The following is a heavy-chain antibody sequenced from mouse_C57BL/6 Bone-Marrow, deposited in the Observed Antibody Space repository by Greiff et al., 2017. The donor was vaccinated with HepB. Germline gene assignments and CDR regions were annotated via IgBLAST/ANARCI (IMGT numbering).Heavy chain of an antibody. CDR1: GFTFSSYG. V-gene: IGHV5-6*02. D-gene: IGHD1-1*01. J-gene: IGHJ4*01. CDR3: ARHIYLLRRNAMDY. CDR2: ISSGGSYT. Sequence: EVKLVESGGDLVKPGGSLKLSCAASGFTFSSYGMFWVRQTPDKRLEWVATISSGGSYTYYPDSVKGRFTISRDNAKNTLYLQMCSLKSEDTAMYYCARHIYLLRRNAMDYWGQGTSVTVSS.